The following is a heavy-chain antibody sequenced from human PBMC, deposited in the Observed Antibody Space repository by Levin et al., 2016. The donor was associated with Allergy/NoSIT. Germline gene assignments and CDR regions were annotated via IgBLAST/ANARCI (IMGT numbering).Heavy chain of an antibody. V-gene: IGHV3-33*01. D-gene: IGHD3-22*01. J-gene: IGHJ4*02. CDR2: IWYDGSNK. CDR3: ARDYYDSSGYWVDY. Sequence: VRQAPGKGLEWVAVIWYDGSNKYYADSVKGRFTISRDNSKNTLYLQMNSLRAEDTAVYYCARDYYDSSGYWVDYWGQGTLVTVSS.